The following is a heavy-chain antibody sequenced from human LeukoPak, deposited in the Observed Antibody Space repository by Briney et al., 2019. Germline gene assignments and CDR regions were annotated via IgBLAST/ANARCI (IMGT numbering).Heavy chain of an antibody. D-gene: IGHD3-3*01. CDR1: GGSIGSSSYY. J-gene: IGHJ4*02. V-gene: IGHV4-39*01. CDR2: IYYSGST. Sequence: SETLSLTCTVSGGSIGSSSYYWGWIRQPPGKGLEWIGSIYYSGSTYYNPSLKSRVTISVDTSKNQFSLKLSSVTAADTAAYYCARLPGTIFGVVIRYWGQGTLVTVSS. CDR3: ARLPGTIFGVVIRY.